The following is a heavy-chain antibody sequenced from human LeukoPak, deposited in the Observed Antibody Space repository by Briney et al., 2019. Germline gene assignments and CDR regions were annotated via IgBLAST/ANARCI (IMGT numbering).Heavy chain of an antibody. CDR1: GFTFSSYA. D-gene: IGHD4-17*01. CDR3: VKDPRDDYGDYYYYGMDV. Sequence: PGGSLRLSCSASGFTFSSYAMHWVRQAPGKGLEYVSAISSNGGSTYYADSAKGRFTISRDNSKNTLYLQMSSLRAEDTAVYYCVKDPRDDYGDYYYYGMDVWGQGTTVTVSS. J-gene: IGHJ6*02. V-gene: IGHV3-64D*06. CDR2: ISSNGGST.